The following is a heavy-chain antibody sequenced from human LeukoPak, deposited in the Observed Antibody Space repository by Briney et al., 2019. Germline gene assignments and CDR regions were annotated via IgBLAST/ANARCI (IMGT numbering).Heavy chain of an antibody. CDR2: ISGSGDKT. V-gene: IGHV3-23*01. CDR1: GFTFSDYA. D-gene: IGHD2-15*01. J-gene: IGHJ6*03. Sequence: GGSLRLSCAASGFTFSDYAMSWVRQAPGGGLEWVSAISGSGDKTFHADSVKGRFTTSRDNSKNTLSLQMSSLRVEDSAVYFCAKDTSAWWYHRAYMNVWGTGTTVIVSS. CDR3: AKDTSAWWYHRAYMNV.